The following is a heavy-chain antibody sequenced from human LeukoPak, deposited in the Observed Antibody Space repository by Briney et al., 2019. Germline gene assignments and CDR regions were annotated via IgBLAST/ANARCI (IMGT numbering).Heavy chain of an antibody. CDR3: ARTYYYDSGGYYHAFDI. V-gene: IGHV4-39*07. CDR1: GDSISSSPYY. J-gene: IGHJ3*02. CDR2: IYNSGGT. Sequence: SETLSLTCTVSGDSISSSPYYWGWIRQPPGRGLEWIGNIYNSGGTYYNPSLKSRVTILVDTSKNQFSLKLNSVTAADTAVYYCARTYYYDSGGYYHAFDIWGQGTMVTVSS. D-gene: IGHD3-22*01.